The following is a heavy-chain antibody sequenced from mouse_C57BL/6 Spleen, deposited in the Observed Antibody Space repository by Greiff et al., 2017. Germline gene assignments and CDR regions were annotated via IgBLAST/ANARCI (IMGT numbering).Heavy chain of an antibody. Sequence: QVQLQQPGAELVKPGASVKMSCKASGYTFTSYWITWVKQRPGQGLEWIGDIYPGSGSTNYNEKFKSKATLTVDTSSSTAYMQLSSLTSEDSSVYYCANDYGSSYGFAYWGQGTLVTVSA. CDR2: IYPGSGST. CDR3: ANDYGSSYGFAY. V-gene: IGHV1-55*01. D-gene: IGHD1-1*01. CDR1: GYTFTSYW. J-gene: IGHJ3*01.